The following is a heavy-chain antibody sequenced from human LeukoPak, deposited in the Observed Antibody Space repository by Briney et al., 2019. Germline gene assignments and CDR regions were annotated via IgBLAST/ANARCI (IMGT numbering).Heavy chain of an antibody. CDR3: TTDFSWELDGRFDY. D-gene: IGHD1-26*01. Sequence: GGSLRLSCAASGFTFNNAWMSWVRQAPGKGLEWVGRVTSKTNGGTTDYAAPVKGRFTISRDDSKNTLYLQMNSLKTEDTALYYCTTDFSWELDGRFDYWGQGTLVTVSS. V-gene: IGHV3-15*01. CDR2: VTSKTNGGTT. CDR1: GFTFNNAW. J-gene: IGHJ4*02.